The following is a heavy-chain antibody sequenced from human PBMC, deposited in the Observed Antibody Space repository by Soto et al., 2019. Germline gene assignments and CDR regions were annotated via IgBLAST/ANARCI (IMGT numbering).Heavy chain of an antibody. CDR3: ARDLDGGVNY. CDR2: INPKSGGT. V-gene: IGHV1-2*02. J-gene: IGHJ4*02. CDR1: GYTFTGFH. Sequence: ASVKVSCKASGYTFTGFHIQWLRQAPGQGLEWLGWINPKSGGTNLAQKFEGRVTMTRDTSINTAYLELNSLISDDTAVYYCARDLDGGVNYWGQGTLVTVSS. D-gene: IGHD3-16*01.